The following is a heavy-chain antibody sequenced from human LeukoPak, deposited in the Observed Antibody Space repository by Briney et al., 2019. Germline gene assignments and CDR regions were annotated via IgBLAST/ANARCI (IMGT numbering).Heavy chain of an antibody. CDR3: ARDCTNGVCPLDY. D-gene: IGHD2-8*01. CDR1: GGSFSGYY. Sequence: SETLSLTCAVYGGSFSGYYWSWIRQPPGKGLEWIGEINHSGSTNYNPSLKSRVTISVDTSKNQFSLKLSSVTAADTAVYYCARDCTNGVCPLDYWGQGTLVTVSS. J-gene: IGHJ4*02. V-gene: IGHV4-34*01. CDR2: INHSGST.